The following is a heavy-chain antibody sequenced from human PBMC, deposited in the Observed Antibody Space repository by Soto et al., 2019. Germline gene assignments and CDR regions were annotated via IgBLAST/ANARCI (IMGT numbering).Heavy chain of an antibody. J-gene: IGHJ5*02. D-gene: IGHD6-19*01. Sequence: GASVTVSCKASGYTFTSYAMHWVRQAPGQRLEWMGWINAGTVNTKYSQKFQGRVTSTRDTSASTAYMELSSLRSEDTAVYYCARDKYSSGWYRDWFDPWGQGALVTVS. CDR3: ARDKYSSGWYRDWFDP. CDR1: GYTFTSYA. V-gene: IGHV1-3*01. CDR2: INAGTVNT.